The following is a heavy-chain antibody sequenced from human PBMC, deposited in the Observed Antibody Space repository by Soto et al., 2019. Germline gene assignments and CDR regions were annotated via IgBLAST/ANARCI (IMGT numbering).Heavy chain of an antibody. J-gene: IGHJ2*01. CDR2: ISGGGDRA. CDR1: GFTFINYA. CDR3: ARKVLGSTSRPDWWYFDP. Sequence: EVQLLESGGGLVQPGGSLRLSCVGSGFTFINYAMNWVRQTPGKGLEWVSTISGGGDRAFDADTVKGRFTISRDNSKNTVNLQMNSLRADDTAVYYWARKVLGSTSRPDWWYFDPWGRGTLVTVSS. V-gene: IGHV3-23*01. D-gene: IGHD2-2*01.